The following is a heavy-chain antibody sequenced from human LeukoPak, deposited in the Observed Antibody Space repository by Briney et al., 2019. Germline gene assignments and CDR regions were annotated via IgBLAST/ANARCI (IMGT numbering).Heavy chain of an antibody. CDR2: IHPGDSNT. D-gene: IGHD3-22*01. J-gene: IGHJ4*02. CDR1: GYSFTSYW. Sequence: GESLKISCKVSGYSFTSYWIGWVRQMPGKGLEWMGIIHPGDSNTRYSPSFQGQVTISADKSISTAYLQWSSLKASDTAMYYCARTYYYDSSGYYYVWGNFDYWGQGTLVTVSS. CDR3: ARTYYYDSSGYYYVWGNFDY. V-gene: IGHV5-51*01.